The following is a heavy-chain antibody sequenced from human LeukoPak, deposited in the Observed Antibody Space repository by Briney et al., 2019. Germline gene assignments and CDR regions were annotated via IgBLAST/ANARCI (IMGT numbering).Heavy chain of an antibody. Sequence: PGGSLRLSCAASGFTFSSYAMSWVRQAPGKGLEWVSAISGSGGSTYYADSVKGRFTISRDNSKNTLYLQMNSLRAEDTAVYYSAKDKYSSSSGWFDPWGQGTLVTVSS. J-gene: IGHJ5*02. CDR2: ISGSGGST. CDR3: AKDKYSSSSGWFDP. V-gene: IGHV3-23*01. CDR1: GFTFSSYA. D-gene: IGHD6-6*01.